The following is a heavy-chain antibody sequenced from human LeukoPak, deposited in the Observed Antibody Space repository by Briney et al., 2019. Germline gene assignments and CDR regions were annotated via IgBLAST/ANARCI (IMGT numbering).Heavy chain of an antibody. Sequence: GGSLRLSCAASGFTFSNYAMHWVRQAPGKGLEWVAVISYDGSNKYYADSVKGRFTISRDNSKNTLYLQMNSLRVEDTAVYYCAKSWNYYDSSGDDALDIWSQGTMVTVSS. CDR2: ISYDGSNK. J-gene: IGHJ3*02. D-gene: IGHD3-22*01. CDR3: AKSWNYYDSSGDDALDI. CDR1: GFTFSNYA. V-gene: IGHV3-30*04.